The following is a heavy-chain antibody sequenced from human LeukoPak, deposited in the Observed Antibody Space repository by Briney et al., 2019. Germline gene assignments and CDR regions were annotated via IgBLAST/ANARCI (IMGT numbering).Heavy chain of an antibody. Sequence: GGSLRLSCAASGFTFSNYWMSWVRQAPGKGLEWVAIIKQDGSDKYYVDSVEGRFIISRDNAKNSLYLQMNSLRAEDTAVYYCLTSTRSHRFDYWGQGTLVTVSS. J-gene: IGHJ4*02. V-gene: IGHV3-7*01. CDR2: IKQDGSDK. CDR3: LTSTRSHRFDY. CDR1: GFTFSNYW. D-gene: IGHD2-15*01.